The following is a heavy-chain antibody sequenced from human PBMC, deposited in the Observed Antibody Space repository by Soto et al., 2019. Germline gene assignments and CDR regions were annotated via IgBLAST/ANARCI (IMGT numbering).Heavy chain of an antibody. CDR1: GYTFTSYD. Sequence: QVQLVQSGAEVKKPGASVKVSCKASGYTFTSYDINWVRQATGQGLEGMGWMNPNSGNTGYAQKFQGRVNMTRNTSISTAYMELSSLRSEDTAVYYCARDGRRTWIDEDGMDVWGQGTTVTVSS. V-gene: IGHV1-8*01. D-gene: IGHD1-1*01. CDR2: MNPNSGNT. CDR3: ARDGRRTWIDEDGMDV. J-gene: IGHJ6*02.